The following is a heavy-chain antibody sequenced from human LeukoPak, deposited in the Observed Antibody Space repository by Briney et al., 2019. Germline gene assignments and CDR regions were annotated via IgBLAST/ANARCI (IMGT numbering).Heavy chain of an antibody. D-gene: IGHD2-15*01. Sequence: GGSLRLSCAASGFTFSSYAMHWVRQAPGKGLEYVSAISSNGGSTYYANTVKGRFTISRDNSKNTLYLQMGSLRAEDMAVYYCARDAGSCSGGSCPRYYFDYWGQGTLVTVSS. CDR2: ISSNGGST. V-gene: IGHV3-64*01. CDR3: ARDAGSCSGGSCPRYYFDY. J-gene: IGHJ4*02. CDR1: GFTFSSYA.